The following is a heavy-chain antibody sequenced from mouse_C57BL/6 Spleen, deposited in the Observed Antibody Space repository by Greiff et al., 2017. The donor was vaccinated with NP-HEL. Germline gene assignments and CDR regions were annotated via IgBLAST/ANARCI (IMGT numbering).Heavy chain of an antibody. CDR3: ASGLGGLFDY. CDR1: GFTFTDYY. Sequence: EVKLVESGGGLVQPGGSLSLSCAASGFTFTDYYMSWVRQPPGKALEWLGFIRNKANGYTTEYSASVKGRFTISRDNSQSIRYLQMNALRAEDRATYYCASGLGGLFDYWGQGTTLTVSS. CDR2: IRNKANGYTT. J-gene: IGHJ2*01. V-gene: IGHV7-3*01. D-gene: IGHD4-1*01.